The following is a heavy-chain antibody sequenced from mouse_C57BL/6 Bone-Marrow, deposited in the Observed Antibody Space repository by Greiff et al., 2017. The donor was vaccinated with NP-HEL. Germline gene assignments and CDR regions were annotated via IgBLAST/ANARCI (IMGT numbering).Heavy chain of an antibody. D-gene: IGHD1-1*01. CDR3: ASHYYGSSYRYFDV. CDR2: IHPNSGST. J-gene: IGHJ1*03. Sequence: VQLVESGAELVKPGASVKLSCKASGYTFTSYWMHWVKQRPGQGLEWIGMIHPNSGSTNYNEKFKSKATLTVDKSSSTAYMQLSSLTSEDSAVYYCASHYYGSSYRYFDVWGTGTTVTVSS. CDR1: GYTFTSYW. V-gene: IGHV1-64*01.